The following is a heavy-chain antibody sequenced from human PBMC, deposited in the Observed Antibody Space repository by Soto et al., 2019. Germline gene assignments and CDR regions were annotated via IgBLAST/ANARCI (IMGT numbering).Heavy chain of an antibody. CDR2: INPSGGST. J-gene: IGHJ4*02. CDR3: ARGAYYYDSSGYNHRSGFDY. V-gene: IGHV1-46*01. D-gene: IGHD3-22*01. Sequence: QVQLVQSGAEVKKPGASVKVSCKASGYTFTSYYMHWVRQAPGQGLEWMGIINPSGGSTSYAQKFQGRVTMTRDTSTSTVYMELSSLRSEDTAVYYCARGAYYYDSSGYNHRSGFDYWGQGTLVTVSS. CDR1: GYTFTSYY.